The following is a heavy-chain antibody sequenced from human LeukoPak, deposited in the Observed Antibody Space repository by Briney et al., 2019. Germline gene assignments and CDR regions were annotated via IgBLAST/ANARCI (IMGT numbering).Heavy chain of an antibody. V-gene: IGHV3-23*01. CDR1: GFTFNTYS. CDR2: ISGSGGST. J-gene: IGHJ6*04. CDR3: AKPGTTGTTHAYYYGMDV. Sequence: GGSLRLSCAASGFTFNTYSMNWVRQAPGKGLEWVSAISGSGGSTYYADSVKGRFTISRDNSKNTLYLQMNSLRAGDTAVYYCAKPGTTGTTHAYYYGMDVWGKGTTVTVSS. D-gene: IGHD1-1*01.